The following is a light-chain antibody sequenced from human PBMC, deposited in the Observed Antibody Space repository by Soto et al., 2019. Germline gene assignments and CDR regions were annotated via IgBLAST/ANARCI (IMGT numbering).Light chain of an antibody. CDR3: QSCDTSLTYV. CDR2: EDT. V-gene: IGLV1-40*01. CDR1: SSNVGAGYG. Sequence: QSVLMQPPSVSGAPGQSVTISCTGTSSNVGAGYGVYWYQKLPGTAPKLLILEDTNRPSGLPDRFSASTSGISASLTITGLQAEDEADYYCQSCDTSLTYVFGTGTKLTVL. J-gene: IGLJ1*01.